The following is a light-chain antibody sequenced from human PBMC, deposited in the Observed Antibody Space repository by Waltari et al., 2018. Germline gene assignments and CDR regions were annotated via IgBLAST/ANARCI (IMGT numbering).Light chain of an antibody. CDR2: DAS. J-gene: IGKJ5*01. CDR3: QQRSNWPPIT. V-gene: IGKV3-11*01. Sequence: VLTQSPATLSLSPWARATLSCRATQPFSSSLAWYHQKPGQAPRLLISDASHRATGLPARFSGSGSGTDFTLTISSLEPEDFAVYYCQQRSNWPPITFGQGTRLEIK. CDR1: QPFSSS.